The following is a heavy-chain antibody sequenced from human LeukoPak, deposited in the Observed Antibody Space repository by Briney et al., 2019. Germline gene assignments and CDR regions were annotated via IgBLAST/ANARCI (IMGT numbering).Heavy chain of an antibody. D-gene: IGHD6-13*01. CDR1: GGSISSGGYY. J-gene: IGHJ5*02. V-gene: IGHV4-31*03. CDR3: ARGRSIAAARWFDP. CDR2: INHSGST. Sequence: PSQTLSLTCTVSGGSISSGGYYWSWIRQHPGKGLEWIGEINHSGSTNYNPSLKSRVTISVDTSKKQFSLKLSSVTAADTAVYYCARGRSIAAARWFDPWGQGALVTVSS.